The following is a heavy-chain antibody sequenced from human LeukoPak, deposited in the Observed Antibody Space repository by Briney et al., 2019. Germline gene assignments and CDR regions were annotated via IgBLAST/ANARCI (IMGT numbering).Heavy chain of an antibody. CDR3: AKGRSSSWPSSYYFDY. D-gene: IGHD6-13*01. J-gene: IGHJ4*02. Sequence: GGSLRLSCAASGFTFSSYAMSWVRQAPGKGLEWVSDISGSGGSTYYADSVKGRFTISRDNSKNTLYLQMNSLRAEDTAVYYCAKGRSSSWPSSYYFDYWGQGTLVTVSS. CDR2: ISGSGGST. V-gene: IGHV3-23*01. CDR1: GFTFSSYA.